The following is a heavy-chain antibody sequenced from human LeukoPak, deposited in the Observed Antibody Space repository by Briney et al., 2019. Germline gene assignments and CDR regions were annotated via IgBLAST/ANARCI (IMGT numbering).Heavy chain of an antibody. D-gene: IGHD3-9*01. V-gene: IGHV4-61*02. Sequence: KPSETLSLTCTVSGGSISSGSYYWNWIRQPAGKGLEWIGRIYRSGSSNYNPSLKSRVTVSVDTSKNQFSLKLSSVTAADTAVYYCARGRYFKYYYYMDVWGKGTTVTVSS. CDR2: IYRSGSS. CDR1: GGSISSGSYY. CDR3: ARGRYFKYYYYMDV. J-gene: IGHJ6*03.